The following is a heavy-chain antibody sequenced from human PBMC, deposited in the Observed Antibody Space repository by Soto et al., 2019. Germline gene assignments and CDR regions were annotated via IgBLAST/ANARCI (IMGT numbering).Heavy chain of an antibody. D-gene: IGHD6-13*01. CDR1: GYTFTSYG. Sequence: QVQLVQSGAEVKKPGASVKVSCKASGYTFTSYGISWVRQAPGQGLEWMGWISAYNGNTNYAQKLQGRVTMTPDTSTNIAYMELRNLRSDDTAVYYCARVIAAAADFDYWGQGTLVTVSS. CDR2: ISAYNGNT. J-gene: IGHJ4*02. V-gene: IGHV1-18*01. CDR3: ARVIAAAADFDY.